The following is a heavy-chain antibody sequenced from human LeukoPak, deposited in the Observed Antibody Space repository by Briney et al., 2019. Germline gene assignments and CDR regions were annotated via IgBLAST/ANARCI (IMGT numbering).Heavy chain of an antibody. V-gene: IGHV4-34*01. J-gene: IGHJ6*03. CDR2: ISHEGDS. CDR1: GVSLRGCY. D-gene: IGHD1-7*01. CDR3: ARGRNYVSDYYFDA. Sequence: SETLSLTCAVYGVSLRGCYWSWIRQSPEKGLEWIGEISHEGDSIYNPSLKSRVTLSVDMSKNQFSLKLRSVTAADTAVYYCARGRNYVSDYYFDAWGKGTTVIVSS.